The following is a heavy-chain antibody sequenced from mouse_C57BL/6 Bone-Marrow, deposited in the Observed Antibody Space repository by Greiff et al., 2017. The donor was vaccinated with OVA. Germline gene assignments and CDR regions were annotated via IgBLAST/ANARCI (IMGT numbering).Heavy chain of an antibody. CDR3: AREGAYYYGSSYFDY. J-gene: IGHJ2*01. D-gene: IGHD1-1*01. Sequence: VQLQQSGAELMKPGASVRLSCKATGYTFTGYWIEWVKQRPGHGLEWIGEILPGSGSTNYNEKFKGKATFTADTSSNTAYMQLSSLTTEDSAIYYCAREGAYYYGSSYFDYWGQGTTLTVSS. V-gene: IGHV1-9*01. CDR1: GYTFTGYW. CDR2: ILPGSGST.